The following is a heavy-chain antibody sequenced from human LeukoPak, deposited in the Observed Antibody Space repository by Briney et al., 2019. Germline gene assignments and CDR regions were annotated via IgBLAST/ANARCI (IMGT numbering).Heavy chain of an antibody. D-gene: IGHD6-6*01. Sequence: QTGGSLRLSRAASGFTFSSYWMHWVRQAPGKGLVWVSRINSDGSSTSYADSVKGRFTISRDNAKNTLYLQMNSLRAEDTAVYYCARDFEYSSSPTSPGFDYWGQGTLVTVSS. CDR1: GFTFSSYW. CDR2: INSDGSST. V-gene: IGHV3-74*01. CDR3: ARDFEYSSSPTSPGFDY. J-gene: IGHJ4*02.